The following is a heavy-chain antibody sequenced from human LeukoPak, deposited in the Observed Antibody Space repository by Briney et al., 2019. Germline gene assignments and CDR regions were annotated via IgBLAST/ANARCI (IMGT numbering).Heavy chain of an antibody. J-gene: IGHJ4*02. CDR2: ISTYNANT. D-gene: IGHD2-8*01. CDR1: GYTFTSYG. V-gene: IGHV1-18*01. Sequence: ASVKVSCKASGYTFTSYGISWVRQAPGQGLEWMGWISTYNANTNYALKLQGRVTLTTDTSTSTAYMELKSLRSDDTAVYYCAREECSIGVCYPSGYWGQGTLVTVSS. CDR3: AREECSIGVCYPSGY.